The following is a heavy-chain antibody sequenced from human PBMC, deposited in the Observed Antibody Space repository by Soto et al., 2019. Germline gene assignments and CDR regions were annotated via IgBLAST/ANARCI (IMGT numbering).Heavy chain of an antibody. J-gene: IGHJ4*02. CDR1: GFTFGHYT. Sequence: GESLTLSCAASGFTFGHYTMHWVRQAPGEGLEWVSLISWGGDTYYADCVKGRFTISRDNSKNSLYLQMNSLRTEDTALYYCANGSVGSRSGIVDFWGQGTLVTVSS. CDR2: ISWGGDT. V-gene: IGHV3-43*01. CDR3: ANGSVGSRSGIVDF.